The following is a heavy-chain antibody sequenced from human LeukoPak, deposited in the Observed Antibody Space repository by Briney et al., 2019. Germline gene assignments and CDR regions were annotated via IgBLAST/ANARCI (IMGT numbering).Heavy chain of an antibody. CDR1: GGSISSGDYY. D-gene: IGHD2-15*01. Sequence: PSQTLSLTCTVSGGSISSGDYYWSWIRQPPGKGLERIGYIYYSGSTYYNPSLKSRVTISVDTSKNQFSLKLSSVTAADTAVYYCASTYCSGGSCYPGLWGQGTLVTVSS. CDR2: IYYSGST. V-gene: IGHV4-30-4*01. CDR3: ASTYCSGGSCYPGL. J-gene: IGHJ4*02.